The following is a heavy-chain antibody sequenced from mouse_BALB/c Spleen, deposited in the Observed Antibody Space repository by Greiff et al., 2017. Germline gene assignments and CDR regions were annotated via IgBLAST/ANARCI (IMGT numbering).Heavy chain of an antibody. CDR1: GFTFSSYG. D-gene: IGHD1-1*01. V-gene: IGHV5-6*01. CDR3: ARQRDYYGSSFFAY. J-gene: IGHJ3*01. Sequence: EVQRVESGGDLVKPGGSLKLSCAASGFTFSSYGMSWVRQTPDKRLEWVATISSGGSYTYYPDSVKGRFTISRDNAKNTLYLQMSSLKSEDTAMYYCARQRDYYGSSFFAYWGQGTLVTVSA. CDR2: ISSGGSYT.